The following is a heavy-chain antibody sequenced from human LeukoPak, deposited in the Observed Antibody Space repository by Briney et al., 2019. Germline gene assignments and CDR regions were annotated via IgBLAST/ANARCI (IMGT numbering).Heavy chain of an antibody. CDR3: ARGPNPTSADIVVVPAAPYYYYYYMDV. Sequence: SETLSLTCTVSGGSISSYYWSWIRQSAGKGLEWIGRIYTSGSTNYNPSLKSRVTMSVDTSKNQFSLKLSSVTAADTAVYYCARGPNPTSADIVVVPAAPYYYYYYMDVWGKGTTVTVSS. CDR1: GGSISSYY. J-gene: IGHJ6*03. V-gene: IGHV4-4*07. D-gene: IGHD2-2*01. CDR2: IYTSGST.